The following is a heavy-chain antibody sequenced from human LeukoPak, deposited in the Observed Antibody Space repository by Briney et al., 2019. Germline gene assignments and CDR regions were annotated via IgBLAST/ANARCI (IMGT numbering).Heavy chain of an antibody. V-gene: IGHV3-30-3*01. J-gene: IGHJ4*02. D-gene: IGHD4-17*01. CDR3: ARSPYGDSPFDY. CDR2: ISYDGSNK. CDR1: GFTFSSYA. Sequence: GGSLRLSCAASGFTFSSYAMHWVRQAPGKGLEWVAVISYDGSNKYYADSVKGRFTISRDDSKNTLYLQMNSLRAEDTAVYYCARSPYGDSPFDYWGQGTLVTVPS.